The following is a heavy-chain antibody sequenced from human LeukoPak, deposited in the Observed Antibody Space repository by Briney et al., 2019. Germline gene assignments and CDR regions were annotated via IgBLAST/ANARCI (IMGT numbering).Heavy chain of an antibody. CDR1: GFTFSTSW. Sequence: GGSLRLSCAASGFTFSTSWMTWVRQAPGKGLEWVANINQDGTEKYYVDSVEGRFTISRDNAKNSLFLQMNSLRAEDTAVYYCARDRATSYWGRGTLVTVSS. V-gene: IGHV3-7*01. CDR2: INQDGTEK. CDR3: ARDRATSY. J-gene: IGHJ4*02. D-gene: IGHD1-26*01.